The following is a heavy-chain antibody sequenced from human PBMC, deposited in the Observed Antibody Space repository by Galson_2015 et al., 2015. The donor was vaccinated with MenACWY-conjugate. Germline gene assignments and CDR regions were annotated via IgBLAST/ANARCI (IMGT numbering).Heavy chain of an antibody. Sequence: ETLSLTCTVSGGSISSYYWSWIRQPPGKGLEWIGYIYYSGSTNYNPSLKSRVTISVDTSKNQFSLKLSSVTAADTAVYYCAYSSGWYEDFDYWGQGTLVTVSS. CDR2: IYYSGST. CDR1: GGSISSYY. V-gene: IGHV4-59*01. D-gene: IGHD6-19*01. J-gene: IGHJ4*02. CDR3: AYSSGWYEDFDY.